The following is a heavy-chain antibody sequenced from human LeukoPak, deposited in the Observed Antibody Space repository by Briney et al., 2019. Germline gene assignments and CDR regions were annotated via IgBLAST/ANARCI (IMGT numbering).Heavy chain of an antibody. CDR1: GFTFSNFG. CDR3: AKDPHRGSDFTWFDP. D-gene: IGHD5-12*01. Sequence: GGSLRLSCAASGFTFSNFGMHWVRQAPGKGLEWVAFIRSDGTAKMYVESVKGRFTISRDSSKNTLYLQMNSLRAEDTAVYYCAKDPHRGSDFTWFDPWAQGTLVTVSS. CDR2: IRSDGTAK. J-gene: IGHJ5*02. V-gene: IGHV3-30*02.